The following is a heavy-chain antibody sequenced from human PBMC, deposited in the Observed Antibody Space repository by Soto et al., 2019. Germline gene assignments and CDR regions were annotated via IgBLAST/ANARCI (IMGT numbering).Heavy chain of an antibody. CDR1: GGSVSSGSYY. V-gene: IGHV4-61*01. D-gene: IGHD2-2*01. CDR3: ARVGPGYEPTL. CDR2: IYYSGST. J-gene: IGHJ4*02. Sequence: PSETLSLTCTVSGGSVSSGSYYWSWIRQPPGKGLEWIGYIYYSGSTNYNPSLKSRVTISVDTSKNQFSLKLSSVTAADTAVYYCARVGPGYEPTLWGRGTLVTVSS.